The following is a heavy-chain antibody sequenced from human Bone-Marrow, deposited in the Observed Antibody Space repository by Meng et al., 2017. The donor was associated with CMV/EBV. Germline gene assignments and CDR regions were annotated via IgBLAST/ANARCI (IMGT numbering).Heavy chain of an antibody. Sequence: SVKVSCKASGGTFSSYAISWVRQAPGQGLEWMGGIIPIFGTANYAQKFQGRVTITTDESTSTAYMELSSLRSEDTAVYYCARAVAGTNYYYYGMDVWGQGTTVNGAS. J-gene: IGHJ6*02. CDR1: GGTFSSYA. D-gene: IGHD1-1*01. CDR3: ARAVAGTNYYYYGMDV. V-gene: IGHV1-69*05. CDR2: IIPIFGTA.